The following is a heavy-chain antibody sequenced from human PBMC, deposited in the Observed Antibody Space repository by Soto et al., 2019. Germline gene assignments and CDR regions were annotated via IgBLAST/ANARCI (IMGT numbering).Heavy chain of an antibody. V-gene: IGHV1-8*01. Sequence: QVQLVQSGAEIRKPGASVRVSCKASGYTFTNYDVNWVRQVPGQGLEWMGWLNPGSGDTGYAQKFQGRVTMTRNTSIGTAYMELSSLRSGDTAIYYCVRMASFGTLNWFDPWGQGTLVTVSS. CDR3: VRMASFGTLNWFDP. CDR2: LNPGSGDT. D-gene: IGHD3-16*01. J-gene: IGHJ5*02. CDR1: GYTFTNYD.